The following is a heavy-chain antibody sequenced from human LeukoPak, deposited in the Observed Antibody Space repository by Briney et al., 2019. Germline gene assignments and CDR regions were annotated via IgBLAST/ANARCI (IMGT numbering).Heavy chain of an antibody. D-gene: IGHD6-6*01. V-gene: IGHV1-18*01. CDR2: ITTYSGNT. J-gene: IGHJ3*02. CDR1: GYSLTTYG. CDR3: ARLIEYRASSRVFDI. Sequence: ASVKLSCKASGYSLTTYGITWVRQAPGQGLEWMGWITTYSGNTNYARKLQGRVTMTTDTSTNTAYMELGSLRPDDTAVYYCARLIEYRASSRVFDIWGQGTMVTVSS.